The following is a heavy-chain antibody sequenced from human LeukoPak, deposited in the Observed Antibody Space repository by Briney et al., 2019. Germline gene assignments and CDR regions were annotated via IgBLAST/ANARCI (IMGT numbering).Heavy chain of an antibody. CDR1: GFTFSNYW. CDR2: IEQNGRGG. D-gene: IGHD2-21*01. V-gene: IGHV3-7*01. CDR3: ARDLAYLRAFDI. J-gene: IGHJ3*02. Sequence: GGSLRLSCAVSGFTFSNYWMSWVRQAPGKGLEWVGNIEQNGRGGGYVDSVKGRFTISRDNAQNSLYLEMNNLRAEDTAVYYCARDLAYLRAFDIRGQGTMVTVSS.